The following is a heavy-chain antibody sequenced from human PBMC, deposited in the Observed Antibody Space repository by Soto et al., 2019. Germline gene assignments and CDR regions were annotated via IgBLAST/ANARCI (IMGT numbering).Heavy chain of an antibody. Sequence: EVQLVESGGGLIQPGGSQRLSCAASGFIVSSNYMSWVRQAPGKGLEWVSVIYSGGSANYADSVKGRFTISRDDSKTTLYLQMNSLRAEDTAVYYCVRDDYGLDVWGRGTAVTVSS. CDR2: IYSGGSA. CDR3: VRDDYGLDV. V-gene: IGHV3-53*01. CDR1: GFIVSSNY. J-gene: IGHJ6*02.